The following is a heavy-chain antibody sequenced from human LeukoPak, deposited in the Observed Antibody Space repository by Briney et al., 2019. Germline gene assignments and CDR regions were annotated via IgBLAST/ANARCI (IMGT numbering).Heavy chain of an antibody. Sequence: SETLSLTCTVSGDSISSDYWSWIRQPPGKGLEWIGYIYYSGSTNYNPSLKSRVTISVDTSKNHFSLKLSSVTAADTAVYYCARVAINNWFDPWGQGTLVTVFS. J-gene: IGHJ5*02. CDR1: GDSISSDY. CDR2: IYYSGST. CDR3: ARVAINNWFDP. D-gene: IGHD3-3*02. V-gene: IGHV4-59*01.